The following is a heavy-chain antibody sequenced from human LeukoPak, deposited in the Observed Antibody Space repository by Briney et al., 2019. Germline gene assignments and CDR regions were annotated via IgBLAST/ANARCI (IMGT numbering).Heavy chain of an antibody. D-gene: IGHD7-27*01. CDR2: IRFDGTNR. V-gene: IGHV3-30*02. J-gene: IGHJ4*02. Sequence: GGSLRLSCAASGFTFSNYIMHWVRQAPGKGLEWVSLIRFDGTNRHYVDSVKGRFTISRDNANNMLYLQMNSLNFEDTAVYYCARDAYHSGDLDQWGEGTLVIVSS. CDR3: ARDAYHSGDLDQ. CDR1: GFTFSNYI.